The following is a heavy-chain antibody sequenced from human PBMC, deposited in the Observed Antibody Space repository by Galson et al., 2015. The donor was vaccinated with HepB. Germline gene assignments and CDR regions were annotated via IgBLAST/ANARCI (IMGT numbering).Heavy chain of an antibody. V-gene: IGHV3-23*01. CDR2: ISGSGGST. Sequence: SLRLSCAASGFTFSSCAMSWVRQAPGKGLEWVSAISGSGGSTYYADSVKGRFTISRDNSKNTLYLQMNSLRAEDTAVYYCAKDRDGSYYLGRFDYWGQGTLVTVSS. CDR1: GFTFSSCA. CDR3: AKDRDGSYYLGRFDY. J-gene: IGHJ4*02. D-gene: IGHD1-26*01.